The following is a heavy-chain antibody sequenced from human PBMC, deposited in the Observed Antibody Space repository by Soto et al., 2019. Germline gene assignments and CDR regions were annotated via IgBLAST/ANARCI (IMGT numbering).Heavy chain of an antibody. CDR2: IYHSGST. CDR3: ARRTVHYYDSSGYTNWFDP. J-gene: IGHJ5*02. Sequence: SETLSLTCAVSGGSISSSNWWSWVRQPPGKGLEWIGYIYHSGSTYYNPSLKSRVTISVDRSKNQFSLKLSSVTAADTAVYYCARRTVHYYDSSGYTNWFDPWGQGTLVTVS. D-gene: IGHD3-22*01. CDR1: GGSISSSNW. V-gene: IGHV4-4*02.